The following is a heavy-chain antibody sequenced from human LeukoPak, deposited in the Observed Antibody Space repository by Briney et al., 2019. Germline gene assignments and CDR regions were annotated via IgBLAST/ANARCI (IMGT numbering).Heavy chain of an antibody. D-gene: IGHD3-9*01. CDR1: GGSFSDSY. V-gene: IGHV4-34*01. CDR2: INHGGST. J-gene: IGHJ4*02. CDR3: ARRPLTAYSYDY. Sequence: SETLSLTCAVYGGSFSDSYWSWIRQPPGKGLEWIGEINHGGSTKFNPSLKSRVTISLDTSRNQFSLKVNSVTAADTAVYYCARRPLTAYSYDYWGQGTLVTVSS.